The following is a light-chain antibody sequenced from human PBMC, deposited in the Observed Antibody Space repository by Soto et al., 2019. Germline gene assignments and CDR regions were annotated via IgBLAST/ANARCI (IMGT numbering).Light chain of an antibody. CDR1: SSNIESNY. J-gene: IGLJ1*01. CDR3: AAWDDSRGGD. Sequence: QSVLTQPPSASGSPGQRVTICCSGSSSNIESNYVYWCQQFPGTAPKLLIYRNSQRPSGVPDRFSGSKSGTSASLAISGLRSEDEADYYCAAWDDSRGGDFGTGTKLTVL. V-gene: IGLV1-47*01. CDR2: RNS.